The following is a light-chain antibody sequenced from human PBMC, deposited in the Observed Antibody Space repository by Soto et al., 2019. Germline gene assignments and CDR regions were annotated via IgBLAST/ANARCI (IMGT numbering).Light chain of an antibody. CDR3: SSYTNSRV. Sequence: QSVLTQPASVSGSPGQSITISCTGTSSDVGDHNYVSWYQQHPGKAPKLVIYDVSNRPSGVSYRFSGSKSGNTASLTISGLQAEDEADYYCSSYTNSRVFGTGTKLTVL. CDR1: SSDVGDHNY. CDR2: DVS. V-gene: IGLV2-14*01. J-gene: IGLJ1*01.